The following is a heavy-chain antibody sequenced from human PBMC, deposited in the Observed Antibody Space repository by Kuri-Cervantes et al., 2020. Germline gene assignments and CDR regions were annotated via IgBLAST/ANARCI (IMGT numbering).Heavy chain of an antibody. D-gene: IGHD3-22*01. CDR3: AGVSDYYDSSGYYSY. J-gene: IGHJ4*02. Sequence: ASVKVSCKASGYTFTGYYMHWVRQAPGQGLEWMGWINPNSGGTNYAQKFQGRVTMTRDTSISTAYMELSRLRSDDTAVYYCAGVSDYYDSSGYYSYWGQGTLVTVSS. V-gene: IGHV1-2*02. CDR2: INPNSGGT. CDR1: GYTFTGYY.